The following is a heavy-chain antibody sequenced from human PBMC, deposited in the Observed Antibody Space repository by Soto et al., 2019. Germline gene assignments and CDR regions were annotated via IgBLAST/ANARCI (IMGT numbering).Heavy chain of an antibody. CDR1: GFTFSAYW. Sequence: GGSLRLSCAASGFTFSAYWMGWVRQAPGKGLEWVANIKQDGSEKNHVDSVKGRFTISRDNAKNSLFLQMNSLRADDTAVYYCARDGGYSYGFSFDFWGQGIRVTVSS. CDR2: IKQDGSEK. CDR3: ARDGGYSYGFSFDF. D-gene: IGHD5-18*01. V-gene: IGHV3-7*01. J-gene: IGHJ4*02.